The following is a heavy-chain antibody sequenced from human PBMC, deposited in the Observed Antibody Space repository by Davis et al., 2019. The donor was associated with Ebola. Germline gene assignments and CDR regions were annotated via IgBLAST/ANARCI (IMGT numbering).Heavy chain of an antibody. J-gene: IGHJ5*02. V-gene: IGHV3-9*01. CDR3: AKDFYGSGSYIDA. CDR1: GLTLINYA. CDR2: ITSNSGTT. D-gene: IGHD3-10*01. Sequence: PGGSLRLSCTASGLTLINYAMHWFRQAPGKGLEWVPGITSNSGTTAYADSVKGRFTISRDNAKDSLYLQMNSLRIEDTAFYYCAKDFYGSGSYIDAWGQGTLVAVSS.